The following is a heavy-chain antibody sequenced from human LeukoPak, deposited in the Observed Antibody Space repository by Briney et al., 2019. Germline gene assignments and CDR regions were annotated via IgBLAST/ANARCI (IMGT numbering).Heavy chain of an antibody. V-gene: IGHV1-46*01. J-gene: IGHJ6*02. D-gene: IGHD2-15*01. CDR3: ARDRAGSPNYYYYGMDV. CDR2: INPSGGST. Sequence: ASVKVSCRASGYTFTSYYMHWVRQAPGQGLEWMGIINPSGGSTSYAQKFQGRVTMTRDTSTSTVYMELSSLRSEDTAVYYCARDRAGSPNYYYYGMDVWGQGTTVTVSS. CDR1: GYTFTSYY.